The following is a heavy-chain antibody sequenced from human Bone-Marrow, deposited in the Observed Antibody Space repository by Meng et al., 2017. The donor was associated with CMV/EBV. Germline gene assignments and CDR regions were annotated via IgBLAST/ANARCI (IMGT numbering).Heavy chain of an antibody. CDR3: ARALQGIAVAGTWWFDP. D-gene: IGHD6-19*01. CDR2: IIPIFGTA. J-gene: IGHJ5*02. CDR1: DTFSSYA. V-gene: IGHV1-69*01. Sequence: DTFSSYAISWVRQAPGQGLEWMGGIIPIFGTANYAQKFQGSVTITADESTSTAYMELSSLRSEDTAVYYCARALQGIAVAGTWWFDPWGQGTLVTVSS.